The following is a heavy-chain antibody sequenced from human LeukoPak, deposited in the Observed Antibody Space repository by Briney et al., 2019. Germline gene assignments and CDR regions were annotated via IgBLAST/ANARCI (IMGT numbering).Heavy chain of an antibody. CDR3: ARDHVLSGNYYYYMDV. CDR1: GFTFSNYA. CDR2: ISYDGSNK. J-gene: IGHJ6*03. V-gene: IGHV3-30*04. Sequence: PGRSLRLSCAASGFTFSNYAMHWVRQAPGKGLEWVAVISYDGSNKYYADSVKGRFTISRDNSKNTLYLQMNSLRAEDTAVYYCARDHVLSGNYYYYMDVWGKGTTVTVSS. D-gene: IGHD3-16*01.